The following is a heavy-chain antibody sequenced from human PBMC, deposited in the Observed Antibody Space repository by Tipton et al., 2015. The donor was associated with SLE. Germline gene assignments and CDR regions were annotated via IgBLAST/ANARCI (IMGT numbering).Heavy chain of an antibody. CDR3: VRLRSKVLIDY. Sequence: TLSLTCTVSGGSISSGAYLWSWIRQHPGKGLEWIGYIYYSGRTYYNPSLKSRISISVDTSKNQFSLEVRSVTAADTAVYYCVRLRSKVLIDYWGQGTLVTVSS. J-gene: IGHJ4*02. CDR1: GGSISSGAYL. D-gene: IGHD2-8*01. V-gene: IGHV4-31*03. CDR2: IYYSGRT.